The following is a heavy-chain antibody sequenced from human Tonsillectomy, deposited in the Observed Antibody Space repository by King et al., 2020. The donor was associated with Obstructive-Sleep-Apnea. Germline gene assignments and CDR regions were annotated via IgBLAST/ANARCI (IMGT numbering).Heavy chain of an antibody. V-gene: IGHV4-34*01. Sequence: HVQLQQWGAGLLKPSETLSLTCAVYGGPFNGYYWSWIRQPPGKGLEWIGEINHSGTTSCNPSLKSRVTISVDTSKNQFSLRLTTVTAADTGVYYCAVGPLDYNCAMDVWGQGTTVTVSS. J-gene: IGHJ6*02. CDR3: AVGPLDYNCAMDV. D-gene: IGHD1-26*01. CDR2: INHSGTT. CDR1: GGPFNGYY.